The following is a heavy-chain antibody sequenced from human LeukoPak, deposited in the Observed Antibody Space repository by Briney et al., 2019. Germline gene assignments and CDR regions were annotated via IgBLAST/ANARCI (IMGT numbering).Heavy chain of an antibody. Sequence: PSETLSLTCTVSGGSLTNYYWSWIRQPPGKGLECIGYIYYSGSTNYNPSLKSRVTISVDTSKNQFSLNLSSVTAADTAVYYCASGGVKWSYDYWGQGALVTVSS. D-gene: IGHD2-15*01. J-gene: IGHJ4*02. CDR1: GGSLTNYY. V-gene: IGHV4-59*01. CDR2: IYYSGST. CDR3: ASGGVKWSYDY.